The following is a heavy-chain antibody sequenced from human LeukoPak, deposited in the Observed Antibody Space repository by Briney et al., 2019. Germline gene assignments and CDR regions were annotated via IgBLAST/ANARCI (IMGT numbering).Heavy chain of an antibody. CDR1: GGSISSSSYY. CDR2: ISNSGDST. Sequence: ETLSLTCTVSGGSISSSSYYWGWIRQPPGKGLEWVSGISNSGDSTYYADSVKGRFTISRDNSKNTLYLQMNTLRAEDTAVYYCAKRRPYYDSSGYLDYWGQGTLVTVSS. V-gene: IGHV3-23*01. J-gene: IGHJ4*02. D-gene: IGHD3-22*01. CDR3: AKRRPYYDSSGYLDY.